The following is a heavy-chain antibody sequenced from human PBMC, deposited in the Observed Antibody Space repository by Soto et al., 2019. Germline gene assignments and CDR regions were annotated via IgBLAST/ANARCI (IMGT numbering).Heavy chain of an antibody. CDR1: GGTFSSYA. D-gene: IGHD3-22*01. V-gene: IGHV1-69*13. J-gene: IGHJ3*02. Sequence: SVKVSCKASGGTFSSYAISWVRQAPGQGLEWMGGIIPIFGTANYAQKFQGRVTITADESTSTAYMELSSLRSEDTAVYYCASPYDSSGNDAFDIWGQGTMVTVSS. CDR2: IIPIFGTA. CDR3: ASPYDSSGNDAFDI.